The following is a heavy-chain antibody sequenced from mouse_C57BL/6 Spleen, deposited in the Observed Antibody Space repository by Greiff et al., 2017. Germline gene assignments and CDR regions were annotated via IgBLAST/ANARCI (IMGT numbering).Heavy chain of an antibody. D-gene: IGHD1-1*01. V-gene: IGHV1-19*01. CDR1: GYTFTDYY. CDR3: ARYGLRYPQYLDV. Sequence: VQLQQSGPVLVKPGASVKMSCKASGYTFTDYYMNWVKQSHGKSLEWIGVINPYNGGTSYNQKFKGKATLTVDKSSSTAYMELNSLTSEDSAVYYCARYGLRYPQYLDVWGTGTPVTVSS. CDR2: INPYNGGT. J-gene: IGHJ1*03.